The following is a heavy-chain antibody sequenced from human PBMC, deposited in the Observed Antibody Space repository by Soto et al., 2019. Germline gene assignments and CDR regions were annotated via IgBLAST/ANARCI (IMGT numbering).Heavy chain of an antibody. D-gene: IGHD3-10*01. CDR2: IYYSGST. J-gene: IGHJ3*02. CDR1: GGSISSYY. Sequence: ASETLSLTCTVSGGSISSYYWSWIRQPPGKGLEWIGYIYYSGSTNCNPSLKSRVTISVDTSKNQFSLNLSSVTAADTAVYYCARVWGGAFDIWGQGTMVTVSS. V-gene: IGHV4-59*01. CDR3: ARVWGGAFDI.